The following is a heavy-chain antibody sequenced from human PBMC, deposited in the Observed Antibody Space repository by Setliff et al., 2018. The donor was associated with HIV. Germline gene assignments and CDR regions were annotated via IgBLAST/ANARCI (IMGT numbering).Heavy chain of an antibody. CDR3: ARHRRDYYGSGGYSA. CDR2: IFYSGTT. Sequence: PSETLSLTCAVSGLSMSTTSYYWSWIRQPPGKGLEWIGYIFYSGTTSYNPSLKSRVTISVDTSKNQFSLKLSSVTAADTAVYYCARHRRDYYGSGGYSAWGQGTLVTVSS. CDR1: GLSMSTTSYY. D-gene: IGHD3-10*01. J-gene: IGHJ5*02. V-gene: IGHV4-61*05.